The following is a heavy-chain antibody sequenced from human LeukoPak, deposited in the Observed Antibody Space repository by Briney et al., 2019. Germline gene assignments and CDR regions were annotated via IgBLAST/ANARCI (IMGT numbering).Heavy chain of an antibody. D-gene: IGHD3-22*01. CDR1: GYTFTGYY. J-gene: IGHJ3*02. CDR2: INPNSGGT. Sequence: ASVKVSCKASGYTFTGYYMHWVRQAPGQGLEWMGWINPNSGGTNYAQKFQGRVTMTRDTSISTAYMELSRLRSDDTAVYYCARGTVVITLLDAFDIWGQGTMVTVSS. V-gene: IGHV1-2*02. CDR3: ARGTVVITLLDAFDI.